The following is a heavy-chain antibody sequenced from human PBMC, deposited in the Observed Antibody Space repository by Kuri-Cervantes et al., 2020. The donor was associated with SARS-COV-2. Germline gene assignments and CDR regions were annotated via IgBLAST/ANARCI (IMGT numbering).Heavy chain of an antibody. CDR3: AKDEVDQGGFDI. V-gene: IGHV3-23*01. J-gene: IGHJ3*02. CDR2: ISGPGGST. Sequence: GGSLRLSCAASGFTFSSYGMHWVRQAPGKGLEWVSAISGPGGSTYYADSVKDRFTISRDNSKKTLSLQMNSLRADDTAVYYCAKDEVDQGGFDIWGQGTVVTVSS. D-gene: IGHD2-15*01. CDR1: GFTFSSYG.